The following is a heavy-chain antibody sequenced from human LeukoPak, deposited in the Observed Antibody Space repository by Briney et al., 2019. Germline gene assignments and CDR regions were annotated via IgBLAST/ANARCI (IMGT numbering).Heavy chain of an antibody. J-gene: IGHJ5*02. V-gene: IGHV4-61*02. Sequence: SETLSLTCTVSGGSISSGSYYWTWIRQSAVKVLEWIGRIHTSGSTNYNPSLKSRVTISVDTSKNQFSLKLSSVTAADTAVYYCARVLGGLQPWFDPWGQGTLVTVSS. D-gene: IGHD5-24*01. CDR2: IHTSGST. CDR1: GGSISSGSYY. CDR3: ARVLGGLQPWFDP.